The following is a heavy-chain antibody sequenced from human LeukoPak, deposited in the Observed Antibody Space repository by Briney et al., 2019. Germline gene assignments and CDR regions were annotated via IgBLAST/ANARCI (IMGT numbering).Heavy chain of an antibody. J-gene: IGHJ4*02. CDR2: IFGCRGSA. CDR3: AKTTVGYSSGRFPGWPADY. D-gene: IGHD2-15*01. V-gene: IGHV3-23*01. Sequence: GGSLRLSCTASGFDYGSYAMYWVRPAPGKGLDWVSGIFGCRGSAHYADSVKGRFTISRDNSKNTVYLEMNGLGVEDTAVYFCAKTTVGYSSGRFPGWPADYWGQGTLVTVSS. CDR1: GFDYGSYA.